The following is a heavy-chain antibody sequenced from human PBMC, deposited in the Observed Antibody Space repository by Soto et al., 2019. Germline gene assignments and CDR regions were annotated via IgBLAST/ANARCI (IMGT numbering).Heavy chain of an antibody. J-gene: IGHJ4*02. D-gene: IGHD3-22*01. CDR1: GGTFSKYS. Sequence: QVQLVQSGAEVKKPGSSVKVSCKASGGTFSKYSISWVRQAPGQGLEWMGGIIPMFGTPKYARKFEGRVTITADESTSTTYMELSSLRSEDTAVYYCARQFDYDISGYYYAYWGQGTLVTVSS. CDR2: IIPMFGTP. V-gene: IGHV1-69*01. CDR3: ARQFDYDISGYYYAY.